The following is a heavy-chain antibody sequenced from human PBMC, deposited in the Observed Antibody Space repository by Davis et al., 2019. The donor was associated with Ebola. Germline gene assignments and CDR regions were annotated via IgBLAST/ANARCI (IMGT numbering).Heavy chain of an antibody. CDR1: GFTFSSNS. CDR3: ARDSADWSGYSAFDY. V-gene: IGHV3-48*02. J-gene: IGHJ4*02. Sequence: PGGSLRLSCAASGFTFSSNSMNWVRQAPGKGLEWISYISSSGTIYYSDSVKGRFTISRDNAKNSLFLQMNSLRDEDTVVYYCARDSADWSGYSAFDYWGQGTLVTVSS. CDR2: ISSSGTI. D-gene: IGHD3-3*01.